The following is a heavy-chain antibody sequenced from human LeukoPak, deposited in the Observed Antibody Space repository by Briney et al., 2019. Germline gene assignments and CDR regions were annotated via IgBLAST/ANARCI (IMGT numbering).Heavy chain of an antibody. Sequence: PGGSLRLSCAASGFTFSSYGMHWVRQAPGKGLEWVAFIRYDGSNKYYADSVKGRFTISRDNSKNTLYLQMNSLRAEDTAVYYCATNLLQDYKGSWGQGTLVTVSS. CDR2: IRYDGSNK. J-gene: IGHJ4*02. CDR1: GFTFSSYG. D-gene: IGHD4-11*01. CDR3: ATNLLQDYKGS. V-gene: IGHV3-30*02.